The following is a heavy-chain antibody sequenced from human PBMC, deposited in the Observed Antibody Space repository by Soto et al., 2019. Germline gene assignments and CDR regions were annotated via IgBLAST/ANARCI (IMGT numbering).Heavy chain of an antibody. V-gene: IGHV1-69*01. Sequence: QVQLVQSGAEVKKPGSSVKVSCKASGGTFSSYAISWVRQAPGQGLEWMGGIIPIFGTANYAQKFQGRVPSTADESSSTAYMGLSSVRSEDTAVYYCAGVSGYSSGWPYSYGMDVWGQEPTVTVSS. CDR2: IIPIFGTA. J-gene: IGHJ6*02. D-gene: IGHD6-19*01. CDR1: GGTFSSYA. CDR3: AGVSGYSSGWPYSYGMDV.